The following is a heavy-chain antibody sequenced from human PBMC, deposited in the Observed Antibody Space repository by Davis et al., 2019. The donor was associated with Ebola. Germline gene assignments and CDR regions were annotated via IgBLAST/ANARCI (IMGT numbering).Heavy chain of an antibody. Sequence: GESLKISCAASGFTISSYGMYLVRQAPGKVLEWVADIWYDGSNKYYADSVKGRFTITRDNSKNTLYLQMNSLRAEDTDVYYCAREVGIAVAGFDYWGQGTLVTVSS. CDR2: IWYDGSNK. V-gene: IGHV3-33*01. CDR3: AREVGIAVAGFDY. CDR1: GFTISSYG. D-gene: IGHD6-19*01. J-gene: IGHJ4*02.